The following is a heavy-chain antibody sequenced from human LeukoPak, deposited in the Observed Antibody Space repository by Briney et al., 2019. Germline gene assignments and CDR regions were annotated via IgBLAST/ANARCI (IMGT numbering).Heavy chain of an antibody. CDR2: ISGSGGST. J-gene: IGHJ4*02. CDR3: AKDHAYYDSSGYFDY. Sequence: PGGSLRLSCAASGFPFSSYAMSWVRQAPGKGVEWVSAISGSGGSTYYADCVTGRFTISRDNSKNTLYLQMNSLRAEDTAVYYCAKDHAYYDSSGYFDYWGQGTLVTVSS. V-gene: IGHV3-23*01. CDR1: GFPFSSYA. D-gene: IGHD3-22*01.